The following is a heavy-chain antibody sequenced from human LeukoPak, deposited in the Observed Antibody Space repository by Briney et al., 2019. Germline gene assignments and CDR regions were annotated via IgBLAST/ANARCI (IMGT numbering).Heavy chain of an antibody. CDR1: GFTVSSNY. Sequence: PGGSLRLSCAASGFTVSSNYMSWVRQAPGKGLEWVSVIYSGGSTYYADSVKGRFTISRDNSKNTLYLQMNSLRAEDTAVYYCARAPFLERLLFDYWGQGTLVTVSS. V-gene: IGHV3-66*01. CDR2: IYSGGST. D-gene: IGHD3-3*02. J-gene: IGHJ4*02. CDR3: ARAPFLERLLFDY.